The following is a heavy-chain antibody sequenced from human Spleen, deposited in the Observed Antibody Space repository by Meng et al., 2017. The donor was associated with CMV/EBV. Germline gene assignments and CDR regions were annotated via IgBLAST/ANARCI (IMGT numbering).Heavy chain of an antibody. Sequence: SETLSLTCSVSGWSMTSGFYWAWIRQTPAKGLEWIATIYHDGNTYYNPSLKSRVTISVDTSKNQFSLKLSSVTATDTAVYYCASLHYYGSGPRFNYWGQGALVTVSS. V-gene: IGHV4-38-2*01. CDR2: IYHDGNT. CDR1: GWSMTSGFY. D-gene: IGHD3-10*01. CDR3: ASLHYYGSGPRFNY. J-gene: IGHJ4*02.